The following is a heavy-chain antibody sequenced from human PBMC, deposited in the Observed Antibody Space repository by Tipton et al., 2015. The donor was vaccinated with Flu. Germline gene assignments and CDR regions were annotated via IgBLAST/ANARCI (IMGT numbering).Heavy chain of an antibody. J-gene: IGHJ3*01. D-gene: IGHD3-9*01. CDR1: GGSFSAYY. Sequence: TLSLTCAVYGGSFSAYYWSWIRQPPGKGLEWVGEINHSGTTNYNPSLTSRVTVSADTSKKQFSLKLTSVTAADTAVYTCARIHFLFEILTGPYTGGAFDFWGPGTRVIVSS. V-gene: IGHV4-34*01. CDR2: INHSGTT. CDR3: ARIHFLFEILTGPYTGGAFDF.